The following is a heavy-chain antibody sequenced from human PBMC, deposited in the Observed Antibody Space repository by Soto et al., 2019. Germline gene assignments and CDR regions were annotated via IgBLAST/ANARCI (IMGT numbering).Heavy chain of an antibody. CDR3: ARGTLAYDILTGYYSRNYYYYMDV. D-gene: IGHD3-9*01. V-gene: IGHV4-34*01. J-gene: IGHJ6*03. CDR1: GGSFSGYY. Sequence: SETLSLTCAVDGGSFSGYYWNWIRQPPGKGLEWIGVINHSGSTNYNPSLKSRVTISVDTSKNKFSLKLSSVTAADTAVYYCARGTLAYDILTGYYSRNYYYYMDVECKGTTVTVS. CDR2: INHSGST.